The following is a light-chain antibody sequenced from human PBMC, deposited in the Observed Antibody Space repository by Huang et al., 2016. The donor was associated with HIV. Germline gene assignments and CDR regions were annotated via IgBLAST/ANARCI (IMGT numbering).Light chain of an antibody. CDR1: QGISNF. CDR3: QHLDPTRGT. V-gene: IGKV1-9*01. J-gene: IGKJ3*01. CDR2: AAS. Sequence: IQLAQSPSSLSASVGDRVNITCRANQGISNFLAWYQQKSGNAPRLLIFAASTLQSGVPSRFSASGSGTDFTLTINSLQPEDFATYFCQHLDPTRGTFGPGTKVDIK.